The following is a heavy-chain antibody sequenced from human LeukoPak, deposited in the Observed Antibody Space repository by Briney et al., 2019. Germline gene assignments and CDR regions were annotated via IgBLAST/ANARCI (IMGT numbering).Heavy chain of an antibody. CDR2: INPSGGST. Sequence: RASVKVSCKASGYTFTSYYMHWVRQAPGQGLEWMGIINPSGGSTGYAQKFQGRVTMTRDTSTSTVYMELSSLRSDDTAVYYCARVAILWFGETGYFDYWGQGTLVTVSS. CDR1: GYTFTSYY. CDR3: ARVAILWFGETGYFDY. V-gene: IGHV1-46*01. J-gene: IGHJ4*02. D-gene: IGHD3-10*01.